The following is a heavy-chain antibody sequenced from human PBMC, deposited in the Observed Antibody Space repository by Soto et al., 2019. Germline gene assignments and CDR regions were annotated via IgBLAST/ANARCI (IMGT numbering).Heavy chain of an antibody. J-gene: IGHJ3*01. Sequence: GGSLRLSCAASGFIFSTYAMNWVRQAPGKGLEWVSAISGSGGSTYYAESVRGRFTISRDNSINTLYLQMSSLRTEDTAVYYCAHPRGYGVFDAVDFWGQGTMVTVSS. CDR2: ISGSGGST. CDR1: GFIFSTYA. CDR3: AHPRGYGVFDAVDF. D-gene: IGHD4-17*01. V-gene: IGHV3-23*01.